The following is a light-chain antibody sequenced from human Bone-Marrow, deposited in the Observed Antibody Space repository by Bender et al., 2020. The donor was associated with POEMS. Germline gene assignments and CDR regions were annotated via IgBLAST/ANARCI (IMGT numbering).Light chain of an antibody. CDR1: SPNIGSNS. Sequence: QSVLSQPPSTSGTPGQRVTISCSGSSPNIGSNSVNWYQQLPGTAPKLLIYSNNQRPSGVPDRFSGSKSGPSASLAISGLQSEDEPDYYCAAWDDSLNALVFGGGTKLTVL. CDR2: SNN. CDR3: AAWDDSLNALV. J-gene: IGLJ2*01. V-gene: IGLV1-44*01.